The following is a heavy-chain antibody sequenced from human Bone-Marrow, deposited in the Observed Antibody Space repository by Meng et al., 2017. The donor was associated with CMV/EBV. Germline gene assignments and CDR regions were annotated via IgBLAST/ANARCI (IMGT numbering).Heavy chain of an antibody. J-gene: IGHJ5*02. V-gene: IGHV1-46*01. CDR1: GYTFTSYY. Sequence: QVQLVQSGAEGXXXXXXVKXSXXXAGYTFTSYYMHWVRQAPGQGLEWMGIINPSGGSTSYAQKFQGRVTMTRDTSTSTVYMELSSLRSEDTAVYYCARVKGSITMVRGGWFDPWGQGTLVTVSS. D-gene: IGHD3-10*01. CDR3: ARVKGSITMVRGGWFDP. CDR2: INPSGGST.